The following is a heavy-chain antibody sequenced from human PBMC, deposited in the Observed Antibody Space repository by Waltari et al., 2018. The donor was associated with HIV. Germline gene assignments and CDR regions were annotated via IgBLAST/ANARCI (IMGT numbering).Heavy chain of an antibody. D-gene: IGHD3-22*01. J-gene: IGHJ4*02. CDR2: MIPNSGNT. CDR3: ASTGYYFDSSGYPRYFDY. CDR1: AYTFPSYA. V-gene: IGHV1-8*01. Sequence: QVQLVQSGAEVKKPGASVQVSGKASAYTFPSYAINWVRQATGQGLEWMGWMIPNSGNTGYAQKFQGRVTMTRNTSISTAYMELSSLRSEDTAVYYCASTGYYFDSSGYPRYFDYWGQGTLVTVSS.